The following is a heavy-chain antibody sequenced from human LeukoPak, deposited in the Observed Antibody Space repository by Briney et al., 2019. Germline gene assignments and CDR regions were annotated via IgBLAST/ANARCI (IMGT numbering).Heavy chain of an antibody. D-gene: IGHD5-18*01. CDR1: GYTFTSFG. CDR2: ISAYNGNT. CDR3: ARIYSYGYNAFDI. V-gene: IGHV1-18*04. J-gene: IGHJ3*02. Sequence: ASVKVSFKASGYTFTSFGISWVRQAPGQGLEWMGWISAYNGNTNYAQKLQGRVTMTTDTSTSTAYMELRSLRSDDTAVYYCARIYSYGYNAFDIWGQGTMVTVSS.